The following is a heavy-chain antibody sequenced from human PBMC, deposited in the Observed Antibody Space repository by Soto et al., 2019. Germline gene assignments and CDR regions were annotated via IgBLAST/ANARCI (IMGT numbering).Heavy chain of an antibody. CDR3: VRSFGWYAIDY. V-gene: IGHV4-4*02. CDR1: GVSISSNYY. Sequence: QVLLQELGPGLVQPSGTLSLSCAVSGVSISSNYYWGWVRQSPGKGLEWLGDISHIGSVNYSPSLMSRVTISMDRSENQFSLKLNSVTAADTAVYYCVRSFGWYAIDYWGQGTLVIVSS. CDR2: ISHIGSV. D-gene: IGHD6-19*01. J-gene: IGHJ4*02.